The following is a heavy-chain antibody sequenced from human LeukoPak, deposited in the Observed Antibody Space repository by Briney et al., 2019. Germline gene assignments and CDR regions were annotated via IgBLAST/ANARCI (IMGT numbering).Heavy chain of an antibody. CDR3: ARDPRLLWFGELFAFDY. CDR1: GFTFSSYG. D-gene: IGHD3-10*01. J-gene: IGHJ4*02. V-gene: IGHV3-30*19. Sequence: QPGRSLRLSFAASGFTFSSYGMHWVRQAPGKGLEWVAVIWYDGSNKYYADSVKGRFTISRDNSKNTLYLQMNSLRAEDTAVYYCARDPRLLWFGELFAFDYWGQGTLVTVSS. CDR2: IWYDGSNK.